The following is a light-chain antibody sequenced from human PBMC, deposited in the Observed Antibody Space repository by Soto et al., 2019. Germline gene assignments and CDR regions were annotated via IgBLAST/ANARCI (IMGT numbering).Light chain of an antibody. Sequence: EIVLTQSPATLSLSPGERATLSCRASQSVSSYLAWYQQKPGQAPRLLIYDASNRATGIPARFSGSGSGTDFPLTLSSLEPEDFAVYYCQQRSNWPPLTFGGGTKVEIK. CDR1: QSVSSY. V-gene: IGKV3-11*01. J-gene: IGKJ4*01. CDR2: DAS. CDR3: QQRSNWPPLT.